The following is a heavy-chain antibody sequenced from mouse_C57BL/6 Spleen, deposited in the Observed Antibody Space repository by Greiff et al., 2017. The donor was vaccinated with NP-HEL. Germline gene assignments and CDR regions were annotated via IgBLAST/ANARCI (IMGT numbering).Heavy chain of an antibody. CDR2: INPNNGGT. CDR1: GYTFTDYN. D-gene: IGHD2-3*01. CDR3: ARSRDGYYDYFDY. V-gene: IGHV1-18*01. J-gene: IGHJ2*01. Sequence: EVQLQESGPELVKPGASVKIPCKASGYTFTDYNMDWVKQSHGKSLEWIGDINPNNGGTIYNQKFKGKATLTVDKSSSTAYMELRSLTSEDTAVYYCARSRDGYYDYFDYWGQGTTLTVSS.